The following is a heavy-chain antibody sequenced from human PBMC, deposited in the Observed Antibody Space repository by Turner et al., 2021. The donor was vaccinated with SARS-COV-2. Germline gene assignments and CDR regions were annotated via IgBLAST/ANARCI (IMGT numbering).Heavy chain of an antibody. CDR2: ITWNAVTT. J-gene: IGHJ4*02. Sequence: EVQLVESGGGLGQPGGSLRLTCSTSGFKFDDFAMHWVRQVPGKGLEWVSGITWNAVTTAYADSVRGRFTISRDNDKNSLYLQMNSLRAEDTALYYCASSSGYSGSWYLKHWGQGTLVTVSS. CDR3: ASSSGYSGSWYLKH. CDR1: GFKFDDFA. D-gene: IGHD6-13*01. V-gene: IGHV3-9*01.